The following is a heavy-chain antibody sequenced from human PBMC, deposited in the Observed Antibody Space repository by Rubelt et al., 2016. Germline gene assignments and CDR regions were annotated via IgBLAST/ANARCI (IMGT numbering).Heavy chain of an antibody. CDR2: IYYSGSS. CDR3: ARHIYSGSYFGTFDP. V-gene: IGHV4-59*08. Sequence: QVQLQQWGAGLLKPSETLSLTCTVSGGSISSYYWSWIRQPPGKGLEWIGYIYYSGSSSYNPSLKSRVTISVDTSKNQVSLKLSSVTAADTAVYYCARHIYSGSYFGTFDPWGQGTLVTVSS. D-gene: IGHD1-26*01. J-gene: IGHJ5*02. CDR1: GGSISSYY.